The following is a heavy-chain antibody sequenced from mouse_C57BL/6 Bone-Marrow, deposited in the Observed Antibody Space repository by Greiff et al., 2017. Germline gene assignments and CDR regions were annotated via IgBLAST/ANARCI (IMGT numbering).Heavy chain of an antibody. V-gene: IGHV1-72*01. Sequence: QVQLKQPGAELVKPGASVKLSCKASGYTFTSYWMHWVKQRPGRGLEWIGRIDPNSGGTKYNEKFKSKATLTVDTPSSTAYMQLSSLTSEDSAVYDGARGGITTVVATDGYFDVWGTGTTVTVSS. D-gene: IGHD1-1*01. J-gene: IGHJ1*03. CDR1: GYTFTSYW. CDR2: IDPNSGGT. CDR3: ARGGITTVVATDGYFDV.